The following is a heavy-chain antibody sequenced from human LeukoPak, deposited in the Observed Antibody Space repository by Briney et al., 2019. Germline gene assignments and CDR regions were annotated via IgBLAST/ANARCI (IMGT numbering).Heavy chain of an antibody. V-gene: IGHV3-30*18. CDR1: GFTFSSYG. Sequence: GGSLRLSCAASGFTFSSYGMHWVRQAPGKGLEWVAVISYDGSNKYYADSVKGRFTISRDNSKNTLYLQMNSLRAEDTAVYYCAKDQYYYDSSGYPTWAFDIWGQGTMVTVSS. CDR3: AKDQYYYDSSGYPTWAFDI. CDR2: ISYDGSNK. D-gene: IGHD3-22*01. J-gene: IGHJ3*02.